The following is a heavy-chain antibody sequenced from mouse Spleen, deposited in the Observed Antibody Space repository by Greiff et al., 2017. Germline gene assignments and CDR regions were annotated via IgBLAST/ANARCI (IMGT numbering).Heavy chain of an antibody. J-gene: IGHJ1*01. CDR3: ATRGSSGYAYFDV. D-gene: IGHD3-1*01. CDR1: GYTFTSYG. CDR2: IYPRSGNT. Sequence: QVQLQQTGAELARPGASVKLSCKASGYTFTSYGISWVKQRTGQGLEWIGEIYPRSGNTYYNEKFKGKATLTADKSSSTAYMELRSLTSEDSAVYFCATRGSSGYAYFDVWGAGTTVTVSS. V-gene: IGHV1-81*01.